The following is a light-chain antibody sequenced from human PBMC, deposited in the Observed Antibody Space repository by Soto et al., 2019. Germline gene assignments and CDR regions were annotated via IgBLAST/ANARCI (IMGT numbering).Light chain of an antibody. CDR2: DAS. CDR3: QQYGNSWT. Sequence: VVLTQSPATLSLSPGERATLSCRASQSVSSYLAWYQQKPGQAPRLLIYDASNRATGIPARFSGSGSGTDFTLTISRLEPEDFAVYYCQQYGNSWTFGQGTKVDIK. J-gene: IGKJ1*01. V-gene: IGKV3-11*01. CDR1: QSVSSY.